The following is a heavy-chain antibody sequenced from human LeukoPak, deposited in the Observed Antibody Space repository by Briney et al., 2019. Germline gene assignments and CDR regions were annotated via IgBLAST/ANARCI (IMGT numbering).Heavy chain of an antibody. J-gene: IGHJ4*02. CDR1: GFTFSSYG. Sequence: GGSLRLSCAASGFTFSSYGMHWVRQAPGKGLEWVAFIRYDGSNKYYADSVKGRFTISRDNAKNSLYLQMNSLRAEDTAVYYCATLPATTYYFHYWGQGTLVTVSS. V-gene: IGHV3-30*02. CDR2: IRYDGSNK. D-gene: IGHD2-2*01. CDR3: ATLPATTYYFHY.